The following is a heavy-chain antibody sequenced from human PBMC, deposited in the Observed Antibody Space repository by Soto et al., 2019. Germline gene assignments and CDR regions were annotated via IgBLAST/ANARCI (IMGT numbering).Heavy chain of an antibody. Sequence: PGGSLRLSCAASGFTFSSYGMHWVRQAPGKGLEWVAVIWYDGSNKYYADSVKGRFTISRDNSKNTLYLQMNSLRAEDTAVYYCARDMVRGTFGMDYYYYGMDVWGQGTTVTVSS. J-gene: IGHJ6*02. CDR1: GFTFSSYG. CDR2: IWYDGSNK. CDR3: ARDMVRGTFGMDYYYYGMDV. D-gene: IGHD3-10*01. V-gene: IGHV3-33*01.